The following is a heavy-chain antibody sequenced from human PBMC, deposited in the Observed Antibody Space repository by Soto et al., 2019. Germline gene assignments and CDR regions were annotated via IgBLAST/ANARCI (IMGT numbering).Heavy chain of an antibody. Sequence: SETLSLTCAVYGGSFSGYYWSWIRQPPGKGLEWIGEINHSGSTNYNPPLKSRVTISVDTSKNQFSLKLSSVTAADTAVYYCARVPAASNWFDPWGQGTLVTVSS. J-gene: IGHJ5*02. CDR1: GGSFSGYY. V-gene: IGHV4-34*01. CDR3: ARVPAASNWFDP. D-gene: IGHD2-2*01. CDR2: INHSGST.